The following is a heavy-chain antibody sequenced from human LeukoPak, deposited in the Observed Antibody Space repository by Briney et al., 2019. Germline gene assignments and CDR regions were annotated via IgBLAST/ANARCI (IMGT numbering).Heavy chain of an antibody. CDR2: INAGNGNT. V-gene: IGHV1-3*01. J-gene: IGHJ4*02. D-gene: IGHD6-13*01. CDR3: ASDWNVGEQLGLFDY. CDR1: GYTFTSYA. Sequence: ASVKVSCKASGYTFTSYAMHWVRQAPGQRLEWMGWINAGNGNTKYSQKFQGRVTITRDTSASTAYMELSSLRSEDTAVYYCASDWNVGEQLGLFDYWGQGTLVTVSS.